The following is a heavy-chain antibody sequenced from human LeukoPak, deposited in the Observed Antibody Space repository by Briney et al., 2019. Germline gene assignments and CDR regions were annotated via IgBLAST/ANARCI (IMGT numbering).Heavy chain of an antibody. D-gene: IGHD2-15*01. CDR2: INYNGTT. J-gene: IGHJ5*02. Sequence: PSESLSLTCAAYGGSFTDSYWTWIRQSPGKGLEWIGEINYNGTTKYNKSFKSRVTISVDTSKSQFSLRLTAVTAADTAMYYCARFGDCSGGSCFYYLDPWGQGTLVTVSS. CDR3: ARFGDCSGGSCFYYLDP. V-gene: IGHV4-34*01. CDR1: GGSFTDSY.